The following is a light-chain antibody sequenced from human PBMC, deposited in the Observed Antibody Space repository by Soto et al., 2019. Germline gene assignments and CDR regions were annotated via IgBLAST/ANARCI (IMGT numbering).Light chain of an antibody. Sequence: QLVLTQPPSVSGAPGQRVTISCTGSSSNIGAGYDVHWYQQLPGTAPKLLIYGNSNRPSGVPDRFSGSKSGTSASLAITGLQAEDEADYYCQSYDSSLSVAVFGGGTKVTVL. CDR1: SSNIGAGYD. J-gene: IGLJ2*01. CDR3: QSYDSSLSVAV. V-gene: IGLV1-40*01. CDR2: GNS.